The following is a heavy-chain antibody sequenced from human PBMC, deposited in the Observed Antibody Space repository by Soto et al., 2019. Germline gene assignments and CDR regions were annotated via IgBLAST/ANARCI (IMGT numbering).Heavy chain of an antibody. CDR1: GGTFSSYA. D-gene: IGHD3-10*01. V-gene: IGHV1-69*01. CDR3: ARSSVVRGVIKYYYGMDV. CDR2: IIPIFGTA. Sequence: QVQLVQSGAEVKKPGSSVKVSCKASGGTFSSYAISWVRQAPGQGLEWMGGIIPIFGTANYVQKFQGRVTLTADESTSTAYMELSSLRSEDTAVYYCARSSVVRGVIKYYYGMDVWGQGTTVTVSS. J-gene: IGHJ6*02.